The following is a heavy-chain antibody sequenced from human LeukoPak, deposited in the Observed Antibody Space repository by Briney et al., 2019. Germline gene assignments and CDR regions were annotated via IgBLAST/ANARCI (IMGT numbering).Heavy chain of an antibody. V-gene: IGHV3-48*01. CDR3: ARGLGKTGTTLPLYY. CDR2: ISSSSSTI. Sequence: GGSLRLSCAASGFTFSSYSMNWVRQAPGKGLEWVSYISSSSSTIYYADSVKGRFTISRDNAKNSLYLQMNSLRAEDTAMYYCARGLGKTGTTLPLYYWGQGTLVTVSS. J-gene: IGHJ4*02. D-gene: IGHD1-7*01. CDR1: GFTFSSYS.